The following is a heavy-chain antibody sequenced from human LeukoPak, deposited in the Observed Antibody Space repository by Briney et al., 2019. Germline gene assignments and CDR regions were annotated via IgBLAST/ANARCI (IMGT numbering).Heavy chain of an antibody. V-gene: IGHV1-2*02. J-gene: IGHJ3*02. Sequence: ASVKVSCKASGYTFTSYYMHWVRQAPGQGLEWMGWINPNSGGTNYAQKFQGRVTMTRDTSISTAYMELSRLRSDDTAVYYCASSSGWYFAGAFDIWGQGTMVTVSS. CDR3: ASSSGWYFAGAFDI. CDR1: GYTFTSYY. CDR2: INPNSGGT. D-gene: IGHD6-19*01.